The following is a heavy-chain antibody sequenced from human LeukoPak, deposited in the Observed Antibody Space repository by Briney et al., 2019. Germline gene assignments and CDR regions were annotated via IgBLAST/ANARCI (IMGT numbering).Heavy chain of an antibody. D-gene: IGHD3-3*01. CDR1: GFTYSRYA. Sequence: GGSLRLSCAASGFTYSRYAMSWVRQAPGKGLEWVSSISDNSAGTFYADSVKGRFTISRDNSDKTLYLQMNSLRAEDTAVYYCAKRSLSGTWYFDLWGRGTLVIVSS. CDR3: AKRSLSGTWYFDL. CDR2: ISDNSAGT. J-gene: IGHJ2*01. V-gene: IGHV3-23*01.